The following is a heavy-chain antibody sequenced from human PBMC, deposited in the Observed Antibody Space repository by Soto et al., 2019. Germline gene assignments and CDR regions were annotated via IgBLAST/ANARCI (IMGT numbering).Heavy chain of an antibody. Sequence: EVQLVESGGGLVKPGGSLRLSCAASGFTFSSYSMNWFRQAPGKVLEWVSCISSSRSYIYYADAVKGRFTISRDNAKNSLYLTMNSLRAEETAVYYCAGGGKARNEYFHHWGQGTMVTVSS. J-gene: IGHJ1*01. D-gene: IGHD3-16*01. V-gene: IGHV3-21*06. CDR1: GFTFSSYS. CDR2: ISSSRSYI. CDR3: AGGGKARNEYFHH.